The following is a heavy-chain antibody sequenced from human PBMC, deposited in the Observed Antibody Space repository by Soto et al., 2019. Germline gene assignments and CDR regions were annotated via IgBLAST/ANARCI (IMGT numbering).Heavy chain of an antibody. CDR1: GYTFTSYG. D-gene: IGHD3-3*01. CDR2: ISAYNGNT. Sequence: VKVSCKASGYTFTSYGISWVRQAPGQGLEWMGWISAYNGNTNYAQKLQGRVTMTTDTSTSTAYMELRSLRSDDTAVYYCARVIITIFGVVIPPGYWGQGTLVTVSS. J-gene: IGHJ4*02. CDR3: ARVIITIFGVVIPPGY. V-gene: IGHV1-18*04.